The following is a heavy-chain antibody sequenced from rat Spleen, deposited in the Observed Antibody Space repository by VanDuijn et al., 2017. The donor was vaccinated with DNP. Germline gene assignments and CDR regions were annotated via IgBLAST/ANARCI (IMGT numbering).Heavy chain of an antibody. CDR2: INTDGGRT. Sequence: EVQLVETGGGLVQPGRSLRLSCVGSGFTFSSYWMYWIRQAPGKGLEWIASINTDGGRTYYLDSVKGRFTISRDNVDNTVYLQMNSLRSEDTATYYCARDNYGGYYWGHGVMVTVSS. D-gene: IGHD1-11*01. CDR1: GFTFSSYW. V-gene: IGHV5-58*01. CDR3: ARDNYGGYY. J-gene: IGHJ2*01.